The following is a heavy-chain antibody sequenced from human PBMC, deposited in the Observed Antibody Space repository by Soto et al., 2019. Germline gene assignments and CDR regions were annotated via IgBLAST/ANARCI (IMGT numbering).Heavy chain of an antibody. CDR3: ATRSSGSYFPFDY. CDR1: GGTFSSYA. J-gene: IGHJ4*02. Sequence: QVQLVQSGAEVKKPGSSVKVSCKASGGTFSSYAISWVRQAPGQGLEWMGGIIPIFGKANYAQKFQGRVTITADESTRTAYMERSSLRSEDTAVYYCATRSSGSYFPFDYWGQGTLVTVSS. D-gene: IGHD1-26*01. CDR2: IIPIFGKA. V-gene: IGHV1-69*01.